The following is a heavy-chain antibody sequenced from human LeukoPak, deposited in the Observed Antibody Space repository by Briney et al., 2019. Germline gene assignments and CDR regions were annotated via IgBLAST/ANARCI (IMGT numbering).Heavy chain of an antibody. Sequence: SETLSLTCAVYGGSFSGYYWSWIRQPPGKGLEWIGEINHSGSTNYNPSLKSRVTISVDTSKNQFSLKLSSVTAADTAVYYCAGGGGGATDYWGQGTLVTVSS. J-gene: IGHJ4*02. V-gene: IGHV4-34*01. CDR2: INHSGST. CDR3: AGGGGGATDY. D-gene: IGHD1-26*01. CDR1: GGSFSGYY.